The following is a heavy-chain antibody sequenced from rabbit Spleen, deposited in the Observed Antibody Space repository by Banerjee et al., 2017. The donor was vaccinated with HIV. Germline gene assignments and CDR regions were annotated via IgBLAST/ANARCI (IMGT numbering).Heavy chain of an antibody. V-gene: IGHV1S47*01. CDR1: GFDFSSYG. CDR3: AGDLGVIVYRFSL. Sequence: QEQLVESGGGLVQPGGSLKLSCKASGFDFSSYGVSWVRQAPGKGLEWIGYIDPLFGDTYYASWVNGRFTISSHNAQNTVSLQMNSLTAADTATYFCAGDLGVIVYRFSLWGPGTLVTVS. J-gene: IGHJ4*01. D-gene: IGHD6-1*01. CDR2: IDPLFGDT.